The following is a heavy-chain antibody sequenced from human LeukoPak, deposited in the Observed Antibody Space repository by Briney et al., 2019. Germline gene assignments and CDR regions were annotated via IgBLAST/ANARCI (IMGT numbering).Heavy chain of an antibody. CDR3: YQVFWSGYYPFDY. CDR2: INPNSGGT. D-gene: IGHD3-3*01. J-gene: IGHJ4*02. CDR1: GYTFTGYY. Sequence: GASVKVSCKASGYTFTGYYMHWVRQAPGQGLEWMGWINPNSGGTNYAQKFQGRVTMTRDTSISTAYMGLSRLRSDDTAVYYCYQVFWSGYYPFDYWGQGTLVTVSS. V-gene: IGHV1-2*02.